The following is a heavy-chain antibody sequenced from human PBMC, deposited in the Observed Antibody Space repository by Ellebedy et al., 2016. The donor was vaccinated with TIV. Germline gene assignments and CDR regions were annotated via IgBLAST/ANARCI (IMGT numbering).Heavy chain of an antibody. J-gene: IGHJ5*02. CDR3: ARDPGGGGNYGDNWLDP. D-gene: IGHD4-17*01. V-gene: IGHV3-66*01. Sequence: GESLKISCAASGFTVNSYFMSWVRQAPGKGLEWVSIIYKDGGTNYTDSVLGRFTISRDNSENTLYLQMDSLRAEDTAVYYCARDPGGGGNYGDNWLDPWGQGTLVTVSS. CDR1: GFTVNSYF. CDR2: IYKDGGT.